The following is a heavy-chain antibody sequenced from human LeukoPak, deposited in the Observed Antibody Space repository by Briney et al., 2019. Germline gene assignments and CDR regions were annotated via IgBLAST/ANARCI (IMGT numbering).Heavy chain of an antibody. CDR2: INPSGGIT. CDR3: ARDFSYYGSGSQY. CDR1: GYTFTSYY. Sequence: ASVKVSCKASGYTFTSYYMHWVRQAPGQGLEWMGIINPSGGITNYAQKFQGRVTVTRDMSTSTVYMELSSLRSEDTAVYYCARDFSYYGSGSQYWGQGTLVTVSS. V-gene: IGHV1-46*01. D-gene: IGHD3-10*01. J-gene: IGHJ4*02.